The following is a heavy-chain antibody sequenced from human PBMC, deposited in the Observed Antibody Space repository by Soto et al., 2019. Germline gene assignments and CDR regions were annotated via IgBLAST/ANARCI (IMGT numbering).Heavy chain of an antibody. V-gene: IGHV3-30*18. CDR3: AKDTSKYSSNWPAYYGMDV. J-gene: IGHJ6*02. CDR2: ISYDGSNK. Sequence: QGQLVESGGGVVQPGRSLRLSCAASGFTFSSFGMQLVRQAPGKGLEWVAGISYDGSNKYYEDSVKGRFTISRDNSKNMIYLQMNSLRAEDTAVYYCAKDTSKYSSNWPAYYGMDVWGQGTTVTVSS. D-gene: IGHD6-13*01. CDR1: GFTFSSFG.